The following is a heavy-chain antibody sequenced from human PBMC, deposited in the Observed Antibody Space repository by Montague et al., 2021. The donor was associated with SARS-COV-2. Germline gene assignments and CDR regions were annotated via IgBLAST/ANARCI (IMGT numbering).Heavy chain of an antibody. CDR3: ARAQNTCFIANCVNYFEV. V-gene: IGHV4-59*11. CDR2: VHYTGST. D-gene: IGHD1-1*01. J-gene: IGHJ4*02. Sequence: SETLSLTCTVSAGSISSHYWSWIRQPPGKGLGWIGYVHYTGSTKYNPSLKTRVTLSLDTPKNQFSLKLSSVTAADTAVYYCARAQNTCFIANCVNYFEVWGLGALVTVSS. CDR1: AGSISSHY.